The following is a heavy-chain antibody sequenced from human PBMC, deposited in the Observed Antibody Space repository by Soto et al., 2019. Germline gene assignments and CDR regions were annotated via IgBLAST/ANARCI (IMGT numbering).Heavy chain of an antibody. D-gene: IGHD3-10*01. CDR2: ISSGGST. CDR1: GLTVSDNY. J-gene: IGHJ4*02. V-gene: IGHV3-53*01. Sequence: GSLRLSCAASGLTVSDNYVSWVRQAPGRGLEWVSLISSGGSTYYADSLKGRFTISRDNFRNTLYLQMNSLRAEDTAVYYCARGFPSMAYFGEYYFDYWGQGTLVTVS. CDR3: ARGFPSMAYFGEYYFDY.